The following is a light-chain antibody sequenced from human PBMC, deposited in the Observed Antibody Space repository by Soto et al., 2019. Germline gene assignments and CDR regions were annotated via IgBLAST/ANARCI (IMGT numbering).Light chain of an antibody. CDR3: QQRSNWPPR. CDR1: QSVSSY. Sequence: EIVLTQSPATLSLSPGERATLSCRASQSVSSYLAWYQQKPGQAPRLLIYDASNRATGIPARFSGSGSGTDFTLTISSLEPEDFAVYCCQQRSNWPPRFGPGTKVDIK. J-gene: IGKJ3*01. V-gene: IGKV3-11*01. CDR2: DAS.